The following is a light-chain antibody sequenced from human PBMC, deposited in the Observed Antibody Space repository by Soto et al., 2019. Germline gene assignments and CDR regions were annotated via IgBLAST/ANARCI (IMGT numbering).Light chain of an antibody. V-gene: IGKV3D-15*01. Sequence: EVVLTQSPGTLSLSPGERATLSCRASQNISSNLAWYQQKPGQAPRLLISGASTRATGIPARFSGSGSGTEFTLTISSLQSEDFAVYYCQQYNNWPAITFGQGTRLEIK. J-gene: IGKJ5*01. CDR1: QNISSN. CDR2: GAS. CDR3: QQYNNWPAIT.